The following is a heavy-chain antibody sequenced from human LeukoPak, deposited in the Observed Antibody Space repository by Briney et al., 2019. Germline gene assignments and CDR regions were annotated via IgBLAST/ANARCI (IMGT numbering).Heavy chain of an antibody. J-gene: IGHJ2*01. V-gene: IGHV3-30*02. D-gene: IGHD2-8*01. CDR3: AKSAPCTINTCYPWYFDL. CDR1: GFTFSSYG. CDR2: IHHTGSAK. Sequence: GGSLRLSCAASGFTFSSYGMHWVRQAPGKGLEWVTYIHHTGSAKYYADSVKGRFTISRDNSKNMLYLQMNSLRAEDTAVYYCAKSAPCTINTCYPWYFDLWGRGTLVTVSS.